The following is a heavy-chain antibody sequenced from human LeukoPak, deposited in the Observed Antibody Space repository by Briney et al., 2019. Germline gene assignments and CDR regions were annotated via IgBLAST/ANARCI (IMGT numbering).Heavy chain of an antibody. V-gene: IGHV3-23*01. CDR3: AKYRRSVVVVPAADS. CDR2: ISGSGGST. D-gene: IGHD2-2*01. CDR1: GFTFSSYA. Sequence: PGGSLRLSCAASGFTFSSYAMSWVRQAPGKGLEWVSAISGSGGSTYYADSVKGRFTISRDNSKNTLYLQMNGLRAEDTAVYYCAKYRRSVVVVPAADSWGQGTLVTVSS. J-gene: IGHJ4*02.